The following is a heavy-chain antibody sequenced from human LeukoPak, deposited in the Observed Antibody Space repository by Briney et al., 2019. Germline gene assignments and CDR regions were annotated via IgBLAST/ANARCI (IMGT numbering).Heavy chain of an antibody. V-gene: IGHV1-69*05. CDR2: IIPIFGTA. CDR3: ARGAAGDFDY. Sequence: SVKVSCKASGGTFSSYAISWVRQAPGQGLEWMGGIIPIFGTANYAQKFQGRVTMTRDTSISTAYMELSRLRSDDTAVYYCARGAAGDFDYWGQGTLVTVSS. D-gene: IGHD6-25*01. J-gene: IGHJ4*02. CDR1: GGTFSSYA.